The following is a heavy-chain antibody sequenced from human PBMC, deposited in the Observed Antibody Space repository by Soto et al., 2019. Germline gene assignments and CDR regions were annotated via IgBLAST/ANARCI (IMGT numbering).Heavy chain of an antibody. D-gene: IGHD6-13*01. CDR2: ISGSGGST. J-gene: IGHJ6*02. V-gene: IGHV3-23*01. CDR3: AREKGIAAAGTLHYYYYYGMDV. CDR1: GFTFSSYA. Sequence: VGSLRLSCAASGFTFSSYAMSWVRQAPGKGLEWVSAISGSGGSTYYADSVKGRFTISRDNSKNTLYLQMNSLRAEDTAVYYCAREKGIAAAGTLHYYYYYGMDVWGQGTTVTVSS.